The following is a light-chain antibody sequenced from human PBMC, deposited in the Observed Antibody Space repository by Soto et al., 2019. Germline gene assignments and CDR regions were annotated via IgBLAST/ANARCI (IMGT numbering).Light chain of an antibody. V-gene: IGLV1-47*01. CDR3: ATWDDSLRVVL. Sequence: QSVLTQSPSASGTPGQRVTISCSGGRSNIGSNYVYWYHHLPGTTPKLLIYRNNQRPSGVPDRLSASKSGTSASLAISGLRSEDEALYYCATWDDSLRVVLFGGGTKVTVL. CDR1: RSNIGSNY. CDR2: RNN. J-gene: IGLJ2*01.